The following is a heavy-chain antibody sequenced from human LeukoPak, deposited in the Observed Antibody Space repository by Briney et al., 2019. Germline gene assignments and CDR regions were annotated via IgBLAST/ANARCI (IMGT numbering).Heavy chain of an antibody. CDR2: INPNSGGT. Sequence: GASVKVSCKASGYTFTGYYMHWVRQAPGQGLEWMGWINPNSGGTNYAQKFEGRVTMTRDTSISTAYMELSRLRSDDTAVYYCARGGDSYGLRPFDYWGQGTLVTVSS. CDR1: GYTFTGYY. CDR3: ARGGDSYGLRPFDY. D-gene: IGHD5-18*01. V-gene: IGHV1-2*02. J-gene: IGHJ4*02.